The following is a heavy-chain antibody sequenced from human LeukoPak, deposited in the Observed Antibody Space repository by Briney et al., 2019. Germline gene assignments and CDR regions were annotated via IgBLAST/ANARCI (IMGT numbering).Heavy chain of an antibody. CDR3: ARVGTGDVDY. CDR2: IYSGGST. Sequence: GGSLRLSCAASGFTVSSNYMSWVRQAPGKGLEWVSAIYSGGSTNYADSVKGRFTISRDNSKNTVYLQMNSLRAEDTAMYYCARVGTGDVDYWGQGTLVTVS. CDR1: GFTVSSNY. J-gene: IGHJ4*02. D-gene: IGHD7-27*01. V-gene: IGHV3-53*01.